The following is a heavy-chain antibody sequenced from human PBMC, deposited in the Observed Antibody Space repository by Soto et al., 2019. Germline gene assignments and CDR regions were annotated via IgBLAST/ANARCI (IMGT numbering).Heavy chain of an antibody. V-gene: IGHV3-30*18. CDR2: ISYDGSNK. CDR1: GFTFSSYG. D-gene: IGHD2-15*01. CDR3: AKEGEDIVVVVAYLDY. Sequence: QVQLVESGGGEVQPGRSLRLSCAASGFTFSSYGMHWVRQAPGKGLEWVAVISYDGSNKYYADSVKGRFTISRDNSKNTLYLQMNSLRAEDTAVYYCAKEGEDIVVVVAYLDYWGQGTLVTVSS. J-gene: IGHJ4*02.